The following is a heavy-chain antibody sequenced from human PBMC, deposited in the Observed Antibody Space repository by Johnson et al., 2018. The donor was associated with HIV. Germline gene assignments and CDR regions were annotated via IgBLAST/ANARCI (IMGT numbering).Heavy chain of an antibody. CDR2: IYSGGGT. J-gene: IGHJ3*02. D-gene: IGHD2-8*01. Sequence: VQLVESGGGLVKPGGSLRLFCAASGFILSNAWMSWVSQAPGKGLELVSVIYSGGGTYFADSVRGRFTISRDNSKNTLYLQMNSLRAEDTAVYYCMLRTHAEKAFDIWGQGTMVTVSS. CDR1: GFILSNAW. CDR3: MLRTHAEKAFDI. V-gene: IGHV3-66*01.